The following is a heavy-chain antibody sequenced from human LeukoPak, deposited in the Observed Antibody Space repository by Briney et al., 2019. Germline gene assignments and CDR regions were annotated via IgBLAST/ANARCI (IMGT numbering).Heavy chain of an antibody. Sequence: ASVKVSGKASGYTFTSYYMHWVRQAPGQGLEWMGIINPSGGSTSYAQKFQGRVTMTRDMSTSTVYMELSSLRSEDTAVYYCARARDYYDSSGYYYKYYFDYWGQGTLVTVSS. CDR3: ARARDYYDSSGYYYKYYFDY. D-gene: IGHD3-22*01. V-gene: IGHV1-46*01. CDR2: INPSGGST. J-gene: IGHJ4*02. CDR1: GYTFTSYY.